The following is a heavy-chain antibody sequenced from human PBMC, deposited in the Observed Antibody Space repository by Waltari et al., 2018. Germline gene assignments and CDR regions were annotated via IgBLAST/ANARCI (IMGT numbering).Heavy chain of an antibody. CDR3: AREGDGGFVDY. Sequence: EVQLVESGGGLVQPGGSLRLSCAASGFTVSSHYMSWVRQAPGKGLEWVAVIYSGGSTYYTDSVKGRFTISRDNSKNTLYLQMNSLRAEDTAVYYCAREGDGGFVDYWGQGTLVTVSS. V-gene: IGHV3-66*02. J-gene: IGHJ4*02. CDR1: GFTVSSHY. CDR2: IYSGGST.